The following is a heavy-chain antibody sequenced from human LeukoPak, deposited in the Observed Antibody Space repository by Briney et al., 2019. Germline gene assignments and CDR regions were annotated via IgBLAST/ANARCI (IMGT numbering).Heavy chain of an antibody. CDR3: ASESVALAGIDY. Sequence: SETLSLTCTVSGGSISSYYWSWIRQPPGKGLEWIGYIYYSGSTSYNPSLKSRVTISVDTSKKQFSLRLSSVIAADTAVYYCASESVALAGIDYWGQGTLVTVSS. J-gene: IGHJ4*02. D-gene: IGHD6-19*01. CDR2: IYYSGST. V-gene: IGHV4-59*08. CDR1: GGSISSYY.